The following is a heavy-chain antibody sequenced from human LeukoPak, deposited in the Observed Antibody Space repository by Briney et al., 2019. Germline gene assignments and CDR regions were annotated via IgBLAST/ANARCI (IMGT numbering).Heavy chain of an antibody. V-gene: IGHV4-30-4*01. CDR1: GGSISSGDYY. J-gene: IGHJ4*02. Sequence: SQTLSLTCTVSGGSISSGDYYWSWIRQPPGKGLEWIGYIYYSGSTYYNPSLKSRVTISVDASKNQFSLKLSSVTAADTAVYYCANVLVATITRYYFDYWGQGTLVTVSS. CDR2: IYYSGST. D-gene: IGHD5-12*01. CDR3: ANVLVATITRYYFDY.